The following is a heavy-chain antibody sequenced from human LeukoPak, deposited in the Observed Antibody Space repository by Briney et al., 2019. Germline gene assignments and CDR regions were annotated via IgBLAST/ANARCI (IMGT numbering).Heavy chain of an antibody. V-gene: IGHV3-11*01. CDR3: ARFAGSGSYYIDY. CDR2: IGGSGTTI. J-gene: IGHJ4*02. D-gene: IGHD3-10*01. Sequence: PGGSLRLSCTASGFTFSDYYMSWIRQAPGQGLEWISYIGGSGTTIFYAHSVKGRFTISTDNSKNSLYLQMNSLRAEDTAVYYCARFAGSGSYYIDYWGQGTLITVSS. CDR1: GFTFSDYY.